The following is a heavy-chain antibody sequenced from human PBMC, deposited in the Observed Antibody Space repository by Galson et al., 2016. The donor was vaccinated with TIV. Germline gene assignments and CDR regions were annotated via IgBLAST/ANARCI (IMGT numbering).Heavy chain of an antibody. D-gene: IGHD2-21*01. CDR2: IIPILGLT. V-gene: IGHV1-69*04. CDR1: GGTFSNYA. CDR3: ARALQDWWGSPDWFDP. J-gene: IGHJ5*02. Sequence: SVKVSCKASGGTFSNYAVSWVRQAPGQGLEWMGRIIPILGLTNYPQKFQGRVTITADESTTTAYMELSSLRSEDTAAYYCARALQDWWGSPDWFDPWGQGTLVTVSS.